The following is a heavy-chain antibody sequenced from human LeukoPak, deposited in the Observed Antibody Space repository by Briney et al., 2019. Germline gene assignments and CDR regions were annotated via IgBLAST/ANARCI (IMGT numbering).Heavy chain of an antibody. D-gene: IGHD3-10*01. V-gene: IGHV3-9*03. Sequence: GGSLRLSCAASGFTFDDYAMHWVRQAPGEGLEWVSGISWNSGSIGYADSVKGRFTISRDNAKNSLYLQMNSLRAEDMALYYCARRSGDDASDIWGQGTMVTVSS. CDR3: ARRSGDDASDI. CDR2: ISWNSGSI. CDR1: GFTFDDYA. J-gene: IGHJ3*02.